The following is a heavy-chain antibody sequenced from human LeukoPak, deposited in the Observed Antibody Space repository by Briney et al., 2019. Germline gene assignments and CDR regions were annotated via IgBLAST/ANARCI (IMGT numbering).Heavy chain of an antibody. CDR1: GFTFSSYA. CDR2: ISYDGSNK. Sequence: GRSLRLSCAASGFTFSSYAMHWVRQAPGKGLEWVAVISYDGSNKYYADSVKGRFTISRDNSKNTLYLQMNSLRAEDTAVYYCARDPTQRYCSGGSCYNAVLCYFDYWGQGTLVTVSS. CDR3: ARDPTQRYCSGGSCYNAVLCYFDY. J-gene: IGHJ4*02. V-gene: IGHV3-30*04. D-gene: IGHD2-15*01.